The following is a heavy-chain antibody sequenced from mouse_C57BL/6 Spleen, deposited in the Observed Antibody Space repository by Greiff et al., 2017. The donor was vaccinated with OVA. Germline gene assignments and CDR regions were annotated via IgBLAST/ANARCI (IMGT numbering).Heavy chain of an antibody. CDR1: GYSITSGYY. Sequence: EVQLVESGPGLVKPSQSLSLTCSVTGYSITSGYYWNWIRQFPGNKLEWMGYISYDGSNNYNPSLKNRISITRDTSKNQFFLKLNSVTTEDTATYYCASDYSNSYYFDYWGQGTTLTVSS. J-gene: IGHJ2*01. CDR3: ASDYSNSYYFDY. CDR2: ISYDGSN. V-gene: IGHV3-6*01. D-gene: IGHD2-5*01.